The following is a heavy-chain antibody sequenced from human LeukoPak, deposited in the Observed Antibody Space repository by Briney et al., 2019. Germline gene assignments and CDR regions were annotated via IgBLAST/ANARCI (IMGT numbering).Heavy chain of an antibody. Sequence: SETLSLTCTVSGGSISSYYWSWIRQPPGKGLEWIGYIYYNGNTNYNPSLKSRVTISVDTSKNQFSLKLSSVTAADTAVYYCARHEGVTAIFFDYWGQGTLVTVSS. CDR3: ARHEGVTAIFFDY. D-gene: IGHD2-21*02. CDR1: GGSISSYY. V-gene: IGHV4-59*08. J-gene: IGHJ4*02. CDR2: IYYNGNT.